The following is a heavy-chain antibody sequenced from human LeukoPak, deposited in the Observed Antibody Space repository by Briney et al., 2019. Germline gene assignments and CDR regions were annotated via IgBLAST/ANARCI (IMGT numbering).Heavy chain of an antibody. CDR3: ASETVF. CDR1: GGSISSGGYY. Sequence: SSETLCLTCTVSGGSISSGGYYWGWTRQHPGQCLEWLGYIYYSGSTYYNPSLKSRATISVDTPKNQYFLKLSSVTAAAPAVYFCASETVFWGQGTLVTVSS. D-gene: IGHD1-14*01. CDR2: IYYSGST. V-gene: IGHV4-31*03. J-gene: IGHJ4*02.